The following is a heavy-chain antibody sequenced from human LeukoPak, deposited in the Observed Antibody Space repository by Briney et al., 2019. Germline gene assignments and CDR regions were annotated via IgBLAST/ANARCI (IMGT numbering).Heavy chain of an antibody. J-gene: IGHJ5*02. CDR2: IRSNSDGGTI. V-gene: IGHV3-15*07. Sequence: GGSLRLSCATSGFTFSNAWMNWVRQAPGKGLEWVGRIRSNSDGGTIDYAAPVKGRFTLSRDDSKTTLYLQMNSLQTEDTAVYYCATDFYDSTWGKGALATVSS. CDR3: ATDFYDST. D-gene: IGHD3-22*01. CDR1: GFTFSNAW.